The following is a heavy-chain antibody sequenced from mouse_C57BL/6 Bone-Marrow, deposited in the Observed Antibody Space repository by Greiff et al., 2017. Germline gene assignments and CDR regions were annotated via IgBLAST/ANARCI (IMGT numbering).Heavy chain of an antibody. CDR3: TTSGSGY. CDR2: IDPENGDT. CDR1: GFNIKDAY. J-gene: IGHJ2*01. Sequence: DVQLQESGAELVRPGASVKLSCTASGFNIKDAYMHWVKQRPEQGLEWIGWIDPENGDTEYASKFQGKATITADTSSNTAYLQLSSLTSEDTAVYYCTTSGSGYWGQGDTRPVSS. D-gene: IGHD1-1*01. V-gene: IGHV14-4*01.